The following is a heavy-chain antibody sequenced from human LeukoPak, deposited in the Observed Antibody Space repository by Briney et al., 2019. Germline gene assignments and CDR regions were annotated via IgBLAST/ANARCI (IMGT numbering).Heavy chain of an antibody. D-gene: IGHD2-2*02. Sequence: GGSLRLSCAASGFTFSSYSMNWVRQAPGKGLEWVSYISSSSSTIYYADSVKGRFTISRDNAKNSLYLQMNSLRDEDTAVYYCAREDFYCSSTSCYMDQLYWGQGTLVTVSS. CDR3: AREDFYCSSTSCYMDQLY. J-gene: IGHJ4*02. V-gene: IGHV3-48*02. CDR2: ISSSSSTI. CDR1: GFTFSSYS.